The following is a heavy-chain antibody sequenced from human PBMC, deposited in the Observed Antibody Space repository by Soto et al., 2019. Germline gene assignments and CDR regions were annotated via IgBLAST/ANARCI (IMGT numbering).Heavy chain of an antibody. Sequence: GGSLRLSCAASGFTFNDDWMTWVRQAPGKGLEWVGRIKTKTDGGTTDYAAPVKGRFTISRDDSKNTVYLQMNSLKIEDTGVYYCTTERCTGANCYVKNAFDSWGQGTMVTVSS. D-gene: IGHD2-2*01. CDR1: GFTFNDDW. J-gene: IGHJ3*02. CDR2: IKTKTDGGTT. CDR3: TTERCTGANCYVKNAFDS. V-gene: IGHV3-15*01.